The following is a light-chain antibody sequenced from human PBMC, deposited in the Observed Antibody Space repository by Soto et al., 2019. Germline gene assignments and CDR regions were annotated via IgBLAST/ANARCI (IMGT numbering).Light chain of an antibody. Sequence: QSALTQPASVSGSPGQSITISCTGTSSDVGGYEYVSWYQQHPGKAPKLMIYDVSNRPSGVSNRFSGSKSGSTASLTISGLQAEDEADYYCSSYTTGSTLGVFGGGTKLT. CDR1: SSDVGGYEY. CDR2: DVS. J-gene: IGLJ2*01. CDR3: SSYTTGSTLGV. V-gene: IGLV2-14*01.